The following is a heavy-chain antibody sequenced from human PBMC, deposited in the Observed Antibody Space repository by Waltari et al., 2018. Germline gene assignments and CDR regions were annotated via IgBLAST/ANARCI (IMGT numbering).Heavy chain of an antibody. V-gene: IGHV1-69-2*01. Sequence: EVQLVQSGAEVKKPGATVKISCKASGYTLTAYYMHWVQQAPGKGLEWMGRVDPEDGETIYAEKFQGRVTITADTSTDTAYMELSSLRSEDTAVYYCATPLRDGYNYFDYWGQGTLVTVSS. CDR1: GYTLTAYY. CDR2: VDPEDGET. D-gene: IGHD5-12*01. J-gene: IGHJ4*02. CDR3: ATPLRDGYNYFDY.